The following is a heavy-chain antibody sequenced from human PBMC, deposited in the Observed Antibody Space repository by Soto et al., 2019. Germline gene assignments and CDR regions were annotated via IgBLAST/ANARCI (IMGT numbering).Heavy chain of an antibody. Sequence: PGGSLRLSCAASGFTFSSYSMNWVRQAPGKGLEWVSSISSSSSYIYYADSVKGRFTISRDNAKNSLYLQMNSLRAEDTAVYYCARDPGYSYGFHYYYGMDVWGQGTTVTVSS. V-gene: IGHV3-21*01. D-gene: IGHD5-18*01. J-gene: IGHJ6*02. CDR1: GFTFSSYS. CDR3: ARDPGYSYGFHYYYGMDV. CDR2: ISSSSSYI.